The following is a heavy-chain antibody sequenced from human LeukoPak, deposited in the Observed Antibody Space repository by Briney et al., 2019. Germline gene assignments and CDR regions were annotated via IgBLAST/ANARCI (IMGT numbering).Heavy chain of an antibody. CDR3: ARDKVGVAYYFDY. J-gene: IGHJ4*02. CDR1: GFTFSTYG. Sequence: PGGSLRLSCAASGFTFSTYGMNWVRQAPGKGLEWVSSMGTTSNYVYYADSVKGRFTISRDNANNSLYLQMNNLRVEDTAVYYCARDKVGVAYYFDYWGQGTLVTVSS. CDR2: MGTTSNYV. D-gene: IGHD3-3*01. V-gene: IGHV3-21*01.